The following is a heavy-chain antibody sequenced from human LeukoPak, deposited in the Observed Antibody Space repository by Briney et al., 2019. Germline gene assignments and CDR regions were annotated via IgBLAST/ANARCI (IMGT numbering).Heavy chain of an antibody. V-gene: IGHV3-74*01. CDR3: ARVDGSGNSIFDY. CDR2: INPGGRST. D-gene: IGHD3-22*01. J-gene: IGHJ4*02. CDR1: GFTFNTYW. Sequence: GGSLRLSCAASGFTFNTYWMHWVRQAPGRGLVWVSRINPGGRSTDYADSVKGRFTISRDNARDTLYLQMNSLRAEDTAIYYCARVDGSGNSIFDYWGQGTLVPVSS.